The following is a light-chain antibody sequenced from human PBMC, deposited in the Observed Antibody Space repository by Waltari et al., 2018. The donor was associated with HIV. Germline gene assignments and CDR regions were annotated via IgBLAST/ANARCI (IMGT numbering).Light chain of an antibody. V-gene: IGKV1-5*03. J-gene: IGKJ1*01. Sequence: DIQMTQSPSTLSASVGDRVTITCRARQSISDWLAWVEEKPGKAPKLLIYEASKLQSGVPSRFSGSGSGTEFTLTISSLQPDDFATYYCQQYDTYPWTFGQGTEVEIK. CDR1: QSISDW. CDR3: QQYDTYPWT. CDR2: EAS.